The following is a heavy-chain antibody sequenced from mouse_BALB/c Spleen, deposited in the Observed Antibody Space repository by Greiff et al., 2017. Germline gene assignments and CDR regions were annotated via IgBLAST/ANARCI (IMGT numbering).Heavy chain of an antibody. D-gene: IGHD2-1*01. J-gene: IGHJ3*01. CDR2: IWAGGST. V-gene: IGHV2-9*02. Sequence: VQLQESGPGLVAPSQSLSITCTVSGFSLTSYGVHWVRQPPGKGLEWLGVIWAGGSTNYNSALMSRLSISKDNSKSQVFLKMNSLQTDDTAMYYCARDRGNGNYVFAYWGQGTLVTVSA. CDR3: ARDRGNGNYVFAY. CDR1: GFSLTSYG.